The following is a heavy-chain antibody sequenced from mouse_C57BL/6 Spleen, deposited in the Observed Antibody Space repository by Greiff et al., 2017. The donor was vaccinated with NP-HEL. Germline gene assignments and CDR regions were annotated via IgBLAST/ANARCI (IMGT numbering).Heavy chain of an antibody. CDR3: ARFDSFYAMDY. CDR1: GYTFTSYW. Sequence: QVQLQQPGAELVKPGASVKLSCKASGYTFTSYWMHWVKQRPGQGLEWIGMIHPTSGSTNYNEKFKSKATLTVDKSSSTAYMQLSSLTSEDSAVYYCARFDSFYAMDYWGQGTSVTVSS. V-gene: IGHV1-64*01. CDR2: IHPTSGST. J-gene: IGHJ4*01.